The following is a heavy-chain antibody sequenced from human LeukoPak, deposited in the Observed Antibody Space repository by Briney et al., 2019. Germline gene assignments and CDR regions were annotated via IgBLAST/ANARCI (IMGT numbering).Heavy chain of an antibody. CDR2: IYHSGST. V-gene: IGHV4-38-2*02. Sequence: PSETLSLTCTVSGYSISSGYYWGWIRQPPGKGLEWIGSIYHSGSTYYNPSLKSRDTISVDTSKNQFSLKLSSVTAADTAVYYCARETTIFGVVNPFDYWGQGTLVTVSS. CDR3: ARETTIFGVVNPFDY. D-gene: IGHD3-3*01. CDR1: GYSISSGYY. J-gene: IGHJ4*02.